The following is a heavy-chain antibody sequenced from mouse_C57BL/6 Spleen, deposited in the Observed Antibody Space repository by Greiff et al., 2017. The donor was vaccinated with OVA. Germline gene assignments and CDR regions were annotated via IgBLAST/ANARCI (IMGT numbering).Heavy chain of an antibody. J-gene: IGHJ2*01. D-gene: IGHD1-1*01. Sequence: EVQLQQSGPGLVKPSQSLSLTCSVTGYSITSGYYWNWIRQFPGNKLEWMGYISYDGSNNYNPSLKNRISITRDTSKNQFFLKLNSVTTEDTATYYCARVPLLTTVVATPYYCDYWGQGTTLTVSS. V-gene: IGHV3-6*01. CDR1: GYSITSGYY. CDR3: ARVPLLTTVVATPYYCDY. CDR2: ISYDGSN.